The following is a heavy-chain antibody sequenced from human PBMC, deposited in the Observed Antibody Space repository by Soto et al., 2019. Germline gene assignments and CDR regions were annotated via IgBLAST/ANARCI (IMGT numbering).Heavy chain of an antibody. CDR3: ARTYYDFWSGYWRWFDP. CDR2: IYYSGST. D-gene: IGHD3-3*01. J-gene: IGHJ5*02. CDR1: GGSISSGDYY. V-gene: IGHV4-30-4*02. Sequence: SETLSLTCTVSGGSISSGDYYWSWIRQPPGKGLEWIGYIYYSGSTYYNPSLKSRVTISVDTSKNQFSLKLSSVTAADTAVYYCARTYYDFWSGYWRWFDPWGQGTLVTVS.